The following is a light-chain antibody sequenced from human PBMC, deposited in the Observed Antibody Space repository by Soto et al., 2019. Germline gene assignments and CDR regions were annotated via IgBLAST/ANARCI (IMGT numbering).Light chain of an antibody. V-gene: IGKV1-5*01. J-gene: IGKJ5*01. Sequence: DIQMNQSPSTLSASIGDRVTITGRASQSISSWLAWYQQKPGKAPKLLIYDASSLESGVPSRFSASGSGTEFTLTISSLQPDDFATYYCQQYNSLSITFGHGTRLEIK. CDR3: QQYNSLSIT. CDR2: DAS. CDR1: QSISSW.